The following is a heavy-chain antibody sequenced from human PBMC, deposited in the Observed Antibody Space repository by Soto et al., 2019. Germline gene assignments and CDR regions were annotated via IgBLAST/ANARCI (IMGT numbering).Heavy chain of an antibody. J-gene: IGHJ4*02. CDR2: ISGSGGST. CDR3: AKVLQQLVRYFDY. D-gene: IGHD6-13*01. Sequence: EVQLLESGGGLVQPGGSLRLSCAASGFTFSSYAMSWVRQAPGKGLEWVSAISGSGGSTYYADSVKGRFTISRDNSNNTLYLEMNRLRAEDTAVYYCAKVLQQLVRYFDYWGQGTLVTVSS. CDR1: GFTFSSYA. V-gene: IGHV3-23*01.